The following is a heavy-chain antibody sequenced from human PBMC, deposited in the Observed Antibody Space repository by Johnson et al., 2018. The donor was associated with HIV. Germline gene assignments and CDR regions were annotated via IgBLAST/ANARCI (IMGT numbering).Heavy chain of an antibody. D-gene: IGHD4-23*01. CDR1: GFTFSSYA. Sequence: VQLVESGGGVVQPGRSLRLSCAASGFTFSSYAMHWVRQAPGKGLVWVARSNSDGSSTTYADSVKGRFTISRDKAKNTLHLQMNSLRAEDTAVYYCAKLPGGNSGFVDAFDIWGQGTMVTVSS. J-gene: IGHJ3*02. V-gene: IGHV3-74*02. CDR3: AKLPGGNSGFVDAFDI. CDR2: SNSDGSST.